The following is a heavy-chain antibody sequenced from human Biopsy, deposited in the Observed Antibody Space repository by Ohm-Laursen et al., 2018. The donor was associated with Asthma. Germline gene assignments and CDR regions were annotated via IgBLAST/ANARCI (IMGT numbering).Heavy chain of an antibody. V-gene: IGHV3-9*01. J-gene: IGHJ4*01. CDR2: ISWNSGNI. CDR1: GFSFDDCA. D-gene: IGHD3-22*01. Sequence: SLRLSCTPSGFSFDDCAMHWVRQAPGKGLEWVSSISWNSGNIDYADSVKGRFTISRDNAKNSLYLQMQSLRPEDTAFYYCAKSADYYDSTDYLDFWGRGTLVTVSS. CDR3: AKSADYYDSTDYLDF.